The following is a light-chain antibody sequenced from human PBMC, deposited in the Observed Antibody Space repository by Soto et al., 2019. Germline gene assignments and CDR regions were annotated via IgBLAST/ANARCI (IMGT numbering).Light chain of an antibody. CDR2: DAS. CDR1: QDIRNC. Sequence: IELTQSPSSLSASVGDRVTVTCRASQDIRNCLAWYQQKPGQAPKLLICDASTLYSGVPSRLSGSGSGTDFTLTISGLQPEDFAAYYCQQLRSSPSTFGGGTQVDIK. J-gene: IGKJ4*01. CDR3: QQLRSSPST. V-gene: IGKV1-9*01.